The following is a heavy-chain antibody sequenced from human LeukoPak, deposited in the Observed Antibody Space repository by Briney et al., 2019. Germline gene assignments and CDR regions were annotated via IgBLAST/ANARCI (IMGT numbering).Heavy chain of an antibody. V-gene: IGHV5-51*01. CDR2: IYPGDSDT. CDR1: GYRFTSYW. Sequence: GESLNISCKGSGYRFTSYWIGLVRQMPGKGLGWMGIIYPGDSDTRYSPSFQGQVTISADKSISTAYLQWSSLKASDTAMYYWAIGGDSSTNCYMCFNYWGEGTLVTVSS. CDR3: AIGGDSSTNCYMCFNY. D-gene: IGHD2-2*01. J-gene: IGHJ4*02.